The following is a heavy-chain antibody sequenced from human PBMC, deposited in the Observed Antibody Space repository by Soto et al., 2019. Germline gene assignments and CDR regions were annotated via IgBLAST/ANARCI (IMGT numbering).Heavy chain of an antibody. Sequence: QVQLVQSGAEVKKPGASVKVSCKASGYTFTSYGISWVRQAPGQGLEWMGWISAYNGNTNYAQKLQGRVTMTTDTSTNTAYMELRSLRSDDTAVYYCARNSTVNGYYYYGMDVWGQGTTVTVSS. CDR3: ARNSTVNGYYYYGMDV. CDR1: GYTFTSYG. J-gene: IGHJ6*02. D-gene: IGHD2-8*01. CDR2: ISAYNGNT. V-gene: IGHV1-18*01.